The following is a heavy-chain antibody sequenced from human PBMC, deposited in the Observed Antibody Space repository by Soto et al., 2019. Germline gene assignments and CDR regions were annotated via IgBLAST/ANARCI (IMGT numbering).Heavy chain of an antibody. J-gene: IGHJ4*02. V-gene: IGHV4-31*03. D-gene: IGHD5-18*01. CDR2: IYYSGST. Sequence: QVQLQESGPGLVKPSQTLSLTCTVSGGSISSGGYYWSWIRQHPGKGLEWIGYIYYSGSTYYNPSPKSRVTISVDPSKNQFSLKLSSVTAADTALYYCARAVDTARCVFDYWGQGTLVTVSS. CDR3: ARAVDTARCVFDY. CDR1: GGSISSGGYY.